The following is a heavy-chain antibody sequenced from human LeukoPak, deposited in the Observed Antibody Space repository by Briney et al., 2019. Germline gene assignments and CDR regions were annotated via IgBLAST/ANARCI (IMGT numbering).Heavy chain of an antibody. CDR3: ARDTAIGPYYVWGSYRYGNFDY. V-gene: IGHV4-4*07. CDR2: IYTSGST. Sequence: SETLSLTCTVSGGSISSYYWSWIRQPAGKGLEWIGRIYTSGSTNYNPSLKSRVTMSVDTSKNQFSLKLSSVIAADTAVYYCARDTAIGPYYVWGSYRYGNFDYWGQGTLVTVSS. J-gene: IGHJ4*02. D-gene: IGHD3-16*02. CDR1: GGSISSYY.